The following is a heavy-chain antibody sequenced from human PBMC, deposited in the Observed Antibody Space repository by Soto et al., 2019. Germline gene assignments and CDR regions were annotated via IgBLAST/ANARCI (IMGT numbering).Heavy chain of an antibody. J-gene: IGHJ6*02. D-gene: IGHD2-2*01. Sequence: SVKVSCKASGGTFSSYAISWVRQAPGQGLEWMGGIIPIFGTANYAQKFQGRVTITADESTSTAYMELSSLRSEDTAVYYCARTGCSSTSCPNYYGMDVWGQGTTVTVSS. V-gene: IGHV1-69*13. CDR2: IIPIFGTA. CDR3: ARTGCSSTSCPNYYGMDV. CDR1: GGTFSSYA.